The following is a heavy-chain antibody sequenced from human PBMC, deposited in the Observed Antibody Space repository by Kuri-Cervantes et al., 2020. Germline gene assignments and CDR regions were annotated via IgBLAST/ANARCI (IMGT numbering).Heavy chain of an antibody. Sequence: GGSLRLSCAVSGGSISSSNWWSWVRQPPGKGLEWVSVIYSGGSTYYADSVKGRFTISRDNSKNTLYLQMNSLRAEDTAVYYCASGYDILTGYPYFDYWGQGTLVTVSS. CDR1: GGSISSSNW. D-gene: IGHD3-9*01. CDR2: IYSGGST. J-gene: IGHJ4*02. CDR3: ASGYDILTGYPYFDY. V-gene: IGHV3-53*01.